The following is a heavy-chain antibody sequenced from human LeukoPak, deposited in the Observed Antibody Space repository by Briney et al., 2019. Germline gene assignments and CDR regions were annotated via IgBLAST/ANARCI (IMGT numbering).Heavy chain of an antibody. Sequence: ASVKVSCKASGYTFTGYYMHWVRQAPGQGLEWMGWINPNSGGTNYAQKFQGRVTITADESTSTAYMELSSLRSEDTAVYYCARGPQNSSSWYTLGYWGQGTLVTVSS. CDR2: INPNSGGT. J-gene: IGHJ4*02. CDR3: ARGPQNSSSWYTLGY. V-gene: IGHV1-2*02. D-gene: IGHD6-13*01. CDR1: GYTFTGYY.